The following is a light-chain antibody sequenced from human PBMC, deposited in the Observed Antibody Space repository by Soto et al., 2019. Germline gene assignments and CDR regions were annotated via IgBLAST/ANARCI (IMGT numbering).Light chain of an antibody. V-gene: IGKV1-39*01. CDR1: HSISTY. CDR3: QQSYSSPYT. J-gene: IGKJ2*01. Sequence: DIPLTQSPSSLSASVGDRVTITRRASHSISTYLNWYQQKPGKAPSLLIYTTSSLQSGVPSRFSGSGSGTDFTLTIGGLQPADFAIYYCQQSYSSPYTFGLGTKVQIK. CDR2: TTS.